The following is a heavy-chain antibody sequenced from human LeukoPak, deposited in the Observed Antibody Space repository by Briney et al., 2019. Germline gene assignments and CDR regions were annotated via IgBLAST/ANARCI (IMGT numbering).Heavy chain of an antibody. Sequence: PGGSLRLSCAASGFTFSSYAMHWVRQAPGKGLEWVAVISYDGSNKYYADSVKGRFAISRDNSKNTLYLQMNSLRAEDTAVYYCARAGVDSYGDYVYFDYWGQGTLVTVSS. V-gene: IGHV3-30*09. CDR2: ISYDGSNK. CDR3: ARAGVDSYGDYVYFDY. CDR1: GFTFSSYA. J-gene: IGHJ4*02. D-gene: IGHD4-17*01.